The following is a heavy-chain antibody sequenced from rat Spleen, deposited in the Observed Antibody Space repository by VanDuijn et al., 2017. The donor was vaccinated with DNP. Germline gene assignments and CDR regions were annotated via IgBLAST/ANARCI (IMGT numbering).Heavy chain of an antibody. CDR1: GFTFSSAW. CDR2: IKPKSNNYAT. V-gene: IGHV6-6*01. CDR3: AWPST. D-gene: IGHD1-10*01. J-gene: IGHJ2*01. Sequence: EVQVLESGGGLVRPGNSLKLSCATSGFTFSSAWMYWYRQFPEKRLEWVARIKPKSNNYATDYTDSVKGRFTIARDDSKSTIYLQMNNLKEEDTAIYYCAWPSTWGQGVMVTVSS.